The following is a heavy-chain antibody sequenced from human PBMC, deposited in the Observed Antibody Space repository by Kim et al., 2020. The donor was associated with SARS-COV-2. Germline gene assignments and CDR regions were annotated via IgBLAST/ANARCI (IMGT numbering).Heavy chain of an antibody. CDR2: ISAYNGNT. CDR1: GYTFTSYG. V-gene: IGHV1-18*01. CDR3: VRGSRRWPPCAFDI. Sequence: ASVKVSCKASGYTFTSYGISWVRQAPGQGLEWMGWISAYNGNTNYAQKLQGRVTMTTDTSTSTAYMELRSLRSDDTAVYYCVRGSRRWPPCAFDIWGQGTMVTVSS. D-gene: IGHD6-13*01. J-gene: IGHJ3*02.